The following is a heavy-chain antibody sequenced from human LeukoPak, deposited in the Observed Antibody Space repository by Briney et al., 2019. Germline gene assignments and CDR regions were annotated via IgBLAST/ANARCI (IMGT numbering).Heavy chain of an antibody. CDR3: ARFSLGRYYDSSGYYGYYYYGMDV. CDR2: INHSGST. CDR1: GGSFSGYY. V-gene: IGHV4-34*01. J-gene: IGHJ6*02. D-gene: IGHD3-22*01. Sequence: SETLSLTCAVYGGSFSGYYWSWIRQPPGKGLEWIGEINHSGSTNYNPSLKSRVTISVDTSKNQFSLKLSSVTAADTAVYYCARFSLGRYYDSSGYYGYYYYGMDVWGQGTTVTVSS.